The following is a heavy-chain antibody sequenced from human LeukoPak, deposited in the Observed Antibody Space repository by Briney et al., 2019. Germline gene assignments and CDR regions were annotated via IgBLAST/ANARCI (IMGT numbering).Heavy chain of an antibody. CDR1: GGSFSGYY. CDR2: INHSGST. CDR3: ARHRLYGVVGGGWFDP. V-gene: IGHV4-34*01. J-gene: IGHJ5*02. Sequence: SETLSLTCAVYGGSFSGYYWSWIRQPPGKGPEWIGEINHSGSTNYNPSLKSRVTISVDTSKNQFSLKLSSVTAADTAVYYCARHRLYGVVGGGWFDPWGQGTLVTVSS. D-gene: IGHD4-17*01.